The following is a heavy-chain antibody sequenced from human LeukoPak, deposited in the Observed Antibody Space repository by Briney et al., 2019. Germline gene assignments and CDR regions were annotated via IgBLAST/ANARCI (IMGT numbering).Heavy chain of an antibody. V-gene: IGHV4-34*01. J-gene: IGHJ6*02. D-gene: IGHD2-15*01. CDR2: INHSGST. CDR3: ARDSIVVNYYGLDV. CDR1: GGSFSGYY. Sequence: SETLSLTCAVYGGSFSGYYWSWIRQPPGKGLEWIGEINHSGSTNYNPSLKSRVTITVDTSKNQFSLKLSSVTAADTAVYYCARDSIVVNYYGLDVWGQGTAVTVSS.